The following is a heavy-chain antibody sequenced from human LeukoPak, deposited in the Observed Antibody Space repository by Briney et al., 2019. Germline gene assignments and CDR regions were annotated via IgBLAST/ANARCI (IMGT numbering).Heavy chain of an antibody. J-gene: IGHJ4*02. V-gene: IGHV3-48*03. D-gene: IGHD5-24*01. CDR1: GFTFSSYE. CDR2: ISSSGSTI. CDR3: AKDDAWLQYND. Sequence: PGGSPRLSCAASGFTFSSYEMNWVRQAPGKGLEWVSYISSSGSTIYYADSVKGRFAVSRDNSKHTLYLQINSLRDEDTAVYYCAKDDAWLQYNDWGQGTLVTVSS.